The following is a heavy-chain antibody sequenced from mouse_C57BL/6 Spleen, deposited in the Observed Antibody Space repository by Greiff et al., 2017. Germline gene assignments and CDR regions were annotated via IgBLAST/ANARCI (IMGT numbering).Heavy chain of an antibody. CDR2: IWSGGST. CDR3: YKNPSWEGGYFDY. CDR1: GFSLTSYG. V-gene: IGHV2-2*01. J-gene: IGHJ2*01. D-gene: IGHD4-1*01. Sequence: QVHVKQSGPGLVQPSQSLSITCTVSGFSLTSYGVHWVRQSPGKGLEWLGVIWSGGSTDYNAAFISRLSISKDNSKSHVFFTMHSLQADDTAIYASYKNPSWEGGYFDYWGQGTTLTVSS.